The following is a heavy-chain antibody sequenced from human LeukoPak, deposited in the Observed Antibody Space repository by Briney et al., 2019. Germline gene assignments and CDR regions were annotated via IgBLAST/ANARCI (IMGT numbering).Heavy chain of an antibody. CDR1: GGSISSHY. J-gene: IGHJ5*02. CDR2: IYYSGST. V-gene: IGHV4-59*11. D-gene: IGHD6-6*01. Sequence: RSETLSLTCTVAGGSISSHYWSWIRQPPGKGLEWIGYIYYSGSTNYNPSLKSRVTISVDTSKNQFSLKLSSVTAADTAVYYCARDPSHPSIAAQGFDPWGQGTLVTVSS. CDR3: ARDPSHPSIAAQGFDP.